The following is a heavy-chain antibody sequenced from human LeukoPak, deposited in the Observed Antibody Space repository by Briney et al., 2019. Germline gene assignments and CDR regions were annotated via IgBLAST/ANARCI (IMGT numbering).Heavy chain of an antibody. D-gene: IGHD6-19*01. V-gene: IGHV4-31*03. CDR1: GGSISSGGYY. CDR3: ARDRIHSSGWYDY. Sequence: PSQTLSLTCTVSGGSISSGGYYWSWIRQHPGKGLEWIGYIYSSGSTYYNPSLKSRVTISTDTSKKQFSLKLSSVTVADTAVYYCARDRIHSSGWYDYWGQGTLVTVSS. J-gene: IGHJ4*02. CDR2: IYSSGST.